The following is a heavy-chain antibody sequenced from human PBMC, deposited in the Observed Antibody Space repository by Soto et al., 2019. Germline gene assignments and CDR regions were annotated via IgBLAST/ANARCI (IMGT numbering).Heavy chain of an antibody. J-gene: IGHJ6*02. CDR2: IIPIFPTP. D-gene: IGHD3-3*02. V-gene: IGHV1-69*12. CDR1: GGTFRTNA. CDR3: ARDKDRQQLGANYYYIMDV. Sequence: QVQLVQSGAEVKKPGSSVKISCKASGGTFRTNAFSWVRQAPGQGLEWMGGIIPIFPTPYYAQKFQGRVTITADESTTTTYMELSSLRSEDTATYYCARDKDRQQLGANYYYIMDVWGQGTTVTVSS.